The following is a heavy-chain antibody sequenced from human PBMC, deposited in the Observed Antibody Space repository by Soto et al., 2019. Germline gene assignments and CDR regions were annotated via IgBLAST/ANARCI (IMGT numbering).Heavy chain of an antibody. CDR2: IYYSGST. V-gene: IGHV4-31*03. D-gene: IGHD6-13*01. CDR1: GDSISSGGYY. J-gene: IGHJ4*02. CDR3: ARDRSRAGYFDY. Sequence: SETLSLTCTFSGDSISSGGYYWSWIRQHPGKGLEWIGYIYYSGSTYYNPSLKSRVTISLDTSKNQFSLKLTSVTAADTAVYYCARDRSRAGYFDYWGQGTLVTVSS.